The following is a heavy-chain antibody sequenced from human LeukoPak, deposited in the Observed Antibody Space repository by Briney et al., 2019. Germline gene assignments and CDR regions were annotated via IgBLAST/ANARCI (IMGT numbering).Heavy chain of an antibody. D-gene: IGHD3-9*01. CDR2: IYYSGST. V-gene: IGHV4-39*01. CDR3: ARLQYYDILTGYYSFDY. CDR1: GGPISSSSYY. J-gene: IGHJ4*02. Sequence: SETLSLTCTVSGGPISSSSYYWGWIRQPPGKGLEWYVSIYYSGSTYYNPSLKSRVTISVDTSKNQFSLKLSSVTAADTAVYHCARLQYYDILTGYYSFDYWGQGTLVTVS.